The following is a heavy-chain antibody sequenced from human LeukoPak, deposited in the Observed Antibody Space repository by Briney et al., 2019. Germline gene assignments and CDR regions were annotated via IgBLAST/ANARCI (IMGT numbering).Heavy chain of an antibody. Sequence: SETLSLTCAVSGGSISSGGYSWSWIRQPPGMGLEWIGFIYHSGNTYYNPSLKSRVTISVDRSKNQFSLKLSSVTAADTAVYYCARDLVVVTTIPGWFDPWGQGTLVTVSS. V-gene: IGHV4-30-2*01. CDR3: ARDLVVVTTIPGWFDP. CDR2: IYHSGNT. CDR1: GGSISSGGYS. J-gene: IGHJ5*02. D-gene: IGHD2-21*02.